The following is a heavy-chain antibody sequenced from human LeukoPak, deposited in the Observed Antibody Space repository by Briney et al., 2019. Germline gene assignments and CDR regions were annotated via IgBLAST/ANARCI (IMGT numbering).Heavy chain of an antibody. Sequence: PSETLSLTCTVSGGSFRNTNYYWGWIRQPPGKGLEWIVSIYYSGSTYYSASLKSRVTISVDTSRNQFALKLSSVTAADTAVYYCARIVFRYSGTYYNFDSWGQGTLVTVSS. CDR1: GGSFRNTNYY. J-gene: IGHJ4*02. CDR2: IYYSGST. D-gene: IGHD1-26*01. CDR3: ARIVFRYSGTYYNFDS. V-gene: IGHV4-39*01.